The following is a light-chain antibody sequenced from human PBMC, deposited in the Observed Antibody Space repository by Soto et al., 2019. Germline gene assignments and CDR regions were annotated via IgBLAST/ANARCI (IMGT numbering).Light chain of an antibody. CDR2: EAS. J-gene: IGKJ2*02. Sequence: AIQLTQSPSSLSASVGARVAITCRASQGVRSYLAWYQQKPGKAPKLLIYEASGLESGVPSRFSGSGYGTALTITISSLQSEDVETYDGQQYNTFPCTFGQGTKVDIK. V-gene: IGKV1-13*02. CDR3: QQYNTFPCT. CDR1: QGVRSY.